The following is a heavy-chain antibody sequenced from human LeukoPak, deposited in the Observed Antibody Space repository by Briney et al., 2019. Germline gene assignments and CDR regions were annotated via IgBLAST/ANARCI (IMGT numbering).Heavy chain of an antibody. D-gene: IGHD3-22*01. V-gene: IGHV1-46*01. J-gene: IGHJ3*02. CDR1: GYTFTSYY. CDR3: ARESTYYDSTDYYQGDAFDI. Sequence: ASVKVSCKASGYTFTSYYMHWVRQAPGQGLEWMGLINPTGGSTGYAQKFQGRVTMTRDTSISTAYMELSSLRSDDTAVYYCARESTYYDSTDYYQGDAFDIWGQGTMVTVSS. CDR2: INPTGGST.